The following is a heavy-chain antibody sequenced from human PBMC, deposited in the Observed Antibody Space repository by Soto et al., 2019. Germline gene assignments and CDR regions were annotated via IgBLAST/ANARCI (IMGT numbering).Heavy chain of an antibody. D-gene: IGHD5-18*01. V-gene: IGHV4-4*02. CDR1: GGSISSSNW. CDR2: IYHSGST. CDR3: ARDQDAVDTAMVTSLWYFDL. Sequence: QVQLQESGPGLVKPSGTLSLTCAVSGGSISSSNWWSWVRQPPGKGLEWIGEIYHSGSTNYNPSLKSRVTISVDKSKNQFSLRLSSVTAADTAVYYCARDQDAVDTAMVTSLWYFDLWGRGTLVTVSS. J-gene: IGHJ2*01.